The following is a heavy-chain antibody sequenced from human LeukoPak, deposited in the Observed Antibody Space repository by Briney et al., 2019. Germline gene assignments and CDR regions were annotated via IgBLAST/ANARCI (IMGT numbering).Heavy chain of an antibody. V-gene: IGHV6-1*01. CDR3: ARGYNYGFDY. D-gene: IGHD5-18*01. Sequence: SQTLSLTCAISGDSVFSNSVAWNWIRQSPSRGLEWLGRTFYRSKWYNDYAVSVKSRITINPDTSKNQFSLQLNSVTPEDAAVYYCARGYNYGFDYWGQGTLVTASS. CDR2: TFYRSKWYN. J-gene: IGHJ4*02. CDR1: GDSVFSNSVA.